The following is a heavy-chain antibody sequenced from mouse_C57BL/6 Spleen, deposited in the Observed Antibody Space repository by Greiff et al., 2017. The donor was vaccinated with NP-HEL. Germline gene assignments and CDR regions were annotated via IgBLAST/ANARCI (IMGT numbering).Heavy chain of an antibody. CDR1: GYTFTSYW. Sequence: EVQLQQSGTVLARPGASVKMSCKTSGYTFTSYWMHWVKQRPGQGLEWIGAIYPGNSDTSYNQKFKGKAKLTAVTSASTAYMELSSLTNEDSAVYYCLTTVVATGVDYWGKGTTLTVSS. D-gene: IGHD1-1*01. CDR3: LTTVVATGVDY. V-gene: IGHV1-5*01. CDR2: IYPGNSDT. J-gene: IGHJ2*01.